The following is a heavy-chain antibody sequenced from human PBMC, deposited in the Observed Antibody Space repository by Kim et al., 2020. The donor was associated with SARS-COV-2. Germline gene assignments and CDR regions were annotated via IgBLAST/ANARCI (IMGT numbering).Heavy chain of an antibody. Sequence: IYYANSVKGRFTISRDNAKNSLYLQMNSLRAEDTAVYYGARDSMMVIDYWGQGTLVTVSS. CDR3: ARDSMMVIDY. J-gene: IGHJ4*02. D-gene: IGHD2-21*01. CDR2: I. V-gene: IGHV3-48*03.